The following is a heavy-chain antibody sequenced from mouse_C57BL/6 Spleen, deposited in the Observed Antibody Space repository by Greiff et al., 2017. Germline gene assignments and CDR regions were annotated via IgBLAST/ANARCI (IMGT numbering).Heavy chain of an antibody. V-gene: IGHV1-80*01. CDR2: IYPGDGDT. CDR3: ARSYGSSHGAMDY. CDR1: GYAFSSYW. J-gene: IGHJ4*01. D-gene: IGHD1-1*01. Sequence: VQLQQSGAELVKPGASVKISCKASGYAFSSYWMNWVKQRPGKGLAGIGQIYPGDGDTNYNGKFKGQATLTADKSSSTAYMQLSSLTSEDSAVYFCARSYGSSHGAMDYWGQGTSVTVSS.